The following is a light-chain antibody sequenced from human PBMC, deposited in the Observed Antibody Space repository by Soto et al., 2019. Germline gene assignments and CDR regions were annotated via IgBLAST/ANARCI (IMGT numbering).Light chain of an antibody. CDR1: QSLGSN. CDR3: QQYDSFSST. V-gene: IGKV3-15*01. J-gene: IGKJ5*01. Sequence: VVMTHSPATLSVSPGERAFLSCRASQSLGSNLAWYHHKPGQAPRLLLYEASIRATGIPARFSGDGSGTEFTLTISSLQSDDFATYYCQQYDSFSSTFGQGTRLEIK. CDR2: EAS.